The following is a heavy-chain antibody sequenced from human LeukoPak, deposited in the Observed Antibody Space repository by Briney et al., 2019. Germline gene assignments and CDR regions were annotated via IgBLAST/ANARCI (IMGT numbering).Heavy chain of an antibody. D-gene: IGHD1-14*01. V-gene: IGHV5-51*01. CDR1: GYKLTNNW. CDR3: ASGATTAFDI. CDR2: IYPGDSGT. J-gene: IGHJ3*02. Sequence: GESLKISCKISGYKLTNNWIGWVRQMPGKGLERMGIIYPGDSGTRYSPSFQGQVTISADKSISTAYLQWSSLKASDTAMYYCASGATTAFDIWGQGTMVTVSS.